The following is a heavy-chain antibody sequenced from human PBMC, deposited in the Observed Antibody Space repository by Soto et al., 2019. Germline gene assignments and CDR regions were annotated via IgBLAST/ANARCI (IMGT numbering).Heavy chain of an antibody. CDR2: IYWNDDK. J-gene: IGHJ5*02. CDR1: GFSLSTSGVG. Sequence: QITLKESGPTLVKPTQTLTLTCTFSGFSLSTSGVGVGWIRQPPGKALEWLALIYWNDDKRYSPSLKSRLTITKDTSKNQVVLTMTNMDPVDTATYYGAHSRSIAAREGLAFDPWGQGTLVTVSS. V-gene: IGHV2-5*01. CDR3: AHSRSIAAREGLAFDP. D-gene: IGHD6-6*01.